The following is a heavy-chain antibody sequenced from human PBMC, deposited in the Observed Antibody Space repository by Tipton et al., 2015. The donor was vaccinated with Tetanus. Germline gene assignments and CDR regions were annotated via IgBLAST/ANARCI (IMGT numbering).Heavy chain of an antibody. D-gene: IGHD2-15*01. J-gene: IGHJ6*02. CDR3: ARELDCSGGGCYSYGLDV. CDR1: GFNFAHYG. CDR2: LWFDGGDE. Sequence: SLRLSCTASGFNFAHYGMHWVRQAPGKGLEWVAVLWFDGGDEYYADSVKGRFTISRDNSKNTVYLQMNSLRAEDTAVYYCARELDCSGGGCYSYGLDVWGQGTTVTVSS. V-gene: IGHV3-33*01.